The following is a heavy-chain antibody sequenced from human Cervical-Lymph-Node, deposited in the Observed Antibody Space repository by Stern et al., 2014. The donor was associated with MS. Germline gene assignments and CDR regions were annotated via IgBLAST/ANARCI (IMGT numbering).Heavy chain of an antibody. J-gene: IGHJ3*02. D-gene: IGHD3-10*01. CDR1: GGTFSSYA. V-gene: IGHV1-69*01. Sequence: QMQLVQSGAEVKKPGSSVKVSCKASGGTFSSYAFSWVRQAPGQGPEGLGGIIPIIGTANYAQKFQGRVTITADDSIKTVFMEVSSLRSEDTAVYYCARDQRHYGSGHYAFDIWGQGTTVTVSA. CDR3: ARDQRHYGSGHYAFDI. CDR2: IIPIIGTA.